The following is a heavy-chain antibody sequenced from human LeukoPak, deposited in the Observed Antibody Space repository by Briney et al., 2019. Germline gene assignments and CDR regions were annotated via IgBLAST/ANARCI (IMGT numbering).Heavy chain of an antibody. CDR1: GFTFSSYA. J-gene: IGHJ4*02. V-gene: IGHV3-23*01. D-gene: IGHD3-22*01. CDR3: TKGSYYDSSGSFYFDY. CDR2: ISGSGDNT. Sequence: GGSLRLSCAASGFTFSSYAMSWVRQAPGKGLEWVSGISGSGDNTYYADSVKGRFTISRDNSKNTLYVQVNSLGTEDTAAYYCTKGSYYDSSGSFYFDYWGQGTLVTVSS.